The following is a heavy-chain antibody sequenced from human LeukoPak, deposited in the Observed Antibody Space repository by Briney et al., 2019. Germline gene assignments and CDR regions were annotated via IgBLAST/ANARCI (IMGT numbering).Heavy chain of an antibody. Sequence: GGSLRLSCAASGFTFSTYAMSWVRQAPGKGLEWVSSISDIGYTTYYADSVRGRFTISRDNSKNTVYLQMIGPRAEDTAVYLCAKYYYDSSGYYDAAPLDSWGQGTLVTVFS. CDR3: AKYYYDSSGYYDAAPLDS. CDR1: GFTFSTYA. D-gene: IGHD3-22*01. J-gene: IGHJ4*02. CDR2: ISDIGYTT. V-gene: IGHV3-23*01.